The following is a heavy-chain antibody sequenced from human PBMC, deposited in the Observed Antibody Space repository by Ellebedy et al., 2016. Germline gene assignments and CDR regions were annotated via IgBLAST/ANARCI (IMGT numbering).Heavy chain of an antibody. J-gene: IGHJ4*02. V-gene: IGHV4-39*01. D-gene: IGHD2-2*02. CDR3: ARRTGNCRSTSCYI. Sequence: SETLSLTXTVSGGSISTSTYYWGWIRQPPGKGLEWIGSISYSGSNYNPSLKSRITISVDTSKNQFSLRLNSVTAADTAVYYCARRTGNCRSTSCYIWGQGTLVTVSS. CDR1: GGSISTSTYY. CDR2: ISYSGS.